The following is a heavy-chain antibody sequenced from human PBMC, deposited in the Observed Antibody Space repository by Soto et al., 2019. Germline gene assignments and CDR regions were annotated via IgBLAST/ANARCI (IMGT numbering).Heavy chain of an antibody. CDR3: ARDLPDDYTWGSYRPAWYYFDY. Sequence: GASVKVSCKASGYTFTSYAMHWVRQAPGQRLEWMGWINAGNGNTKYSQKFQGRVTITRDTSASTAYMELSSLRSEDTAVYYCARDLPDDYTWGSYRPAWYYFDYWGQGTLVTAPQ. CDR1: GYTFTSYA. J-gene: IGHJ4*02. V-gene: IGHV1-3*01. CDR2: INAGNGNT. D-gene: IGHD3-16*02.